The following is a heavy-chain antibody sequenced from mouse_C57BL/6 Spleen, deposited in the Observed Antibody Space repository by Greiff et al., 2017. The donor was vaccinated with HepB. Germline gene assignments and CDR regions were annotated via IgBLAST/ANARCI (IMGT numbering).Heavy chain of an antibody. CDR3: AILNYDYGYAMDY. CDR1: GYTFTSYG. J-gene: IGHJ4*01. Sequence: QVHVQQSGAELARPGASVTLSCKASGYTFTSYGISWVQQSTGQGLEWIGEIYPRSGNTYYNEKFNGKATLTADKSSSTAYIELRSLTSEDSAVYCCAILNYDYGYAMDYWGQGTSVTVSS. V-gene: IGHV1-81*01. CDR2: IYPRSGNT. D-gene: IGHD2-4*01.